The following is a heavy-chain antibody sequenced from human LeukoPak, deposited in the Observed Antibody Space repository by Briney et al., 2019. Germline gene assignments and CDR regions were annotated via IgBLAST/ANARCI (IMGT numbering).Heavy chain of an antibody. Sequence: GGSLRLSCAASGFTFSSYGMXXVRQAPGKGXXXXXVIWYDGSNKYYADSVXXXFTXSXDNSRNTLYLQMNSLRAEDTAVYYCARDGSIAARLFDYWGQGTLVTVSS. D-gene: IGHD6-6*01. CDR3: ARDGSIAARLFDY. CDR1: GFTFSSYG. J-gene: IGHJ4*02. V-gene: IGHV3-33*01. CDR2: IWYDGSNK.